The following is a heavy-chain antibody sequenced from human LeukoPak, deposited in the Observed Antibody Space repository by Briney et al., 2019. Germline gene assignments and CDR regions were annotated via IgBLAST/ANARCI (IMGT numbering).Heavy chain of an antibody. J-gene: IGHJ5*02. Sequence: PGGSLRLSCAASGFTFSSYEMYWVRQAPGKGLEWVSYISSSGSTIYYADSVKGRFTLSRDNSKNTLYLQMNSLRAEDTAVYYCARDDNYGDYSTGDVTWGQGTLVTVSS. V-gene: IGHV3-48*03. CDR2: ISSSGSTI. D-gene: IGHD4-17*01. CDR3: ARDDNYGDYSTGDVT. CDR1: GFTFSSYE.